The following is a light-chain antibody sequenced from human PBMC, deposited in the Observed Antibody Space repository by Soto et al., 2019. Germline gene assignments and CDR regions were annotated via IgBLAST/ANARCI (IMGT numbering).Light chain of an antibody. CDR3: QQYNVWPPWT. J-gene: IGKJ1*01. CDR2: GAS. Sequence: EIVLTQSPGTLSLSPGERATLSCRASQSVSSSYLAWYQQKPGQAPRLLIYGASTRATGVPARFSGSGSGTEFTLTISSLQSEDFAVYYCQQYNVWPPWTFGQGTKVDI. V-gene: IGKV3-15*01. CDR1: QSVSSSY.